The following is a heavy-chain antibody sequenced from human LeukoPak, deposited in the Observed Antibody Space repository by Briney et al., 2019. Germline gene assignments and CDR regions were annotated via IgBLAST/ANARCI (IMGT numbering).Heavy chain of an antibody. CDR1: GYSLSDLS. CDR2: FEPEEGDHGET. D-gene: IGHD1-1*01. J-gene: IGHJ3*02. Sequence: ASVKVSCRVSGYSLSDLSIHWVRHVPGKGLEWMGGFEPEEGDHGETIYAQNFEGRLTLTEDTLTDTAYMELLSLTSEDTAFYYCATDRLEIYALNIWGQGTMVTVSS. V-gene: IGHV1-24*01. CDR3: ATDRLEIYALNI.